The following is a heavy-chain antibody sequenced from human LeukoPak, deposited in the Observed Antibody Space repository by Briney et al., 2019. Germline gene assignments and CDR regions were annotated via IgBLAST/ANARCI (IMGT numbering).Heavy chain of an antibody. CDR2: VYDSGDT. V-gene: IGHV4-59*08. D-gene: IGHD1-7*01. J-gene: IGHJ2*01. CDR1: GGSMNGHY. Sequence: SESLSLTCIVSGGSMNGHYWNWIRQSPGKPLEWIGYVYDSGDTNYNPALKSRVSISIDTSKNQFSLRLMSVTATDTALYFCARKNFYPNWFFDVWGRGTLLTVSS. CDR3: ARKNFYPNWFFDV.